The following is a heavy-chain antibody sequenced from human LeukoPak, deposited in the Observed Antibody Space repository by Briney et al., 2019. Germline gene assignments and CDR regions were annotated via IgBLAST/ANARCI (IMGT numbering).Heavy chain of an antibody. J-gene: IGHJ4*02. D-gene: IGHD2-8*02. CDR3: VKDYRGTDCWYSWFGLFDY. V-gene: IGHV3-64D*08. Sequence: GGSLRLSCAASGFTFTSYVMHWVRQAPGKGLEHVSGISSNGGSTLYADSAKGRFTISRDNSKNTLYLQMSSLRPEDTAVYYCVKDYRGTDCWYSWFGLFDYWGQGTLVTVSS. CDR2: ISSNGGST. CDR1: GFTFTSYV.